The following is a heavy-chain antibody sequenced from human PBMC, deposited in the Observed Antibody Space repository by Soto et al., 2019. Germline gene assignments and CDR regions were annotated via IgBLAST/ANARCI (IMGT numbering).Heavy chain of an antibody. J-gene: IGHJ6*02. Sequence: SETLSLTCTVSGGSISSSSYYWGWIRQPPGKGLEWIGSIYYSGSTYYNPSLKSRVTISVDTSKNQFSLKLSSVTAADTAVYYCARQTRAAGHPYGMDVWGQGTTVTVSS. CDR3: ARQTRAAGHPYGMDV. CDR2: IYYSGST. V-gene: IGHV4-39*01. CDR1: GGSISSSSYY. D-gene: IGHD6-19*01.